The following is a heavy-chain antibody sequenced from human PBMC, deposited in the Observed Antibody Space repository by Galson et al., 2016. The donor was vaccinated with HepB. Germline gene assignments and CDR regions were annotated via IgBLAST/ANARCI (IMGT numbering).Heavy chain of an antibody. CDR1: GGSISSGGYS. CDR3: ARGAAGKDLDF. V-gene: IGHV4-30-2*01. CDR2: IYHSGST. J-gene: IGHJ4*02. D-gene: IGHD6-25*01. Sequence: TLSLTCAVSGGSISSGGYSWNWVRQPPGKDLEWIGYIYHSGSTSYNPSLEGRVTISVDTSKNLFSLNLTFVTAADTAVYYCARGAAGKDLDFWGQGNLVIVSP.